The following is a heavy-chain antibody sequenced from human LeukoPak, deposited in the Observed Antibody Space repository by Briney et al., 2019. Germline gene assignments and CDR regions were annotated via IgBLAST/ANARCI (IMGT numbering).Heavy chain of an antibody. Sequence: GASVKVSCKASGYTFTSYYMHWVRQAPGQGLEWMGIINPSGGSTSYAQKFQGRVTMTRDTSTSTVYMELSSLRSEDTAVYYCARDRTVTTGADGYYYYMDVWGKGTTVTVSS. CDR1: GYTFTSYY. J-gene: IGHJ6*03. CDR2: INPSGGST. V-gene: IGHV1-46*01. CDR3: ARDRTVTTGADGYYYYMDV. D-gene: IGHD4-17*01.